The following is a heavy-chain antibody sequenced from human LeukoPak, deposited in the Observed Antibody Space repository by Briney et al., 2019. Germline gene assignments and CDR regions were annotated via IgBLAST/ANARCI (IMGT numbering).Heavy chain of an antibody. J-gene: IGHJ4*02. CDR2: ISYDGSNK. CDR3: AKGLPIAAAGLVDY. Sequence: PGRSLRLSCAASGFTFSSYAMHWVRQAPGKGLEWVAVISYDGSNKYYADPVKGRFTISRDNSKNTLYLQMNSLRAEDTAVYYCAKGLPIAAAGLVDYWGQGTLVTVSS. D-gene: IGHD6-13*01. CDR1: GFTFSSYA. V-gene: IGHV3-30*04.